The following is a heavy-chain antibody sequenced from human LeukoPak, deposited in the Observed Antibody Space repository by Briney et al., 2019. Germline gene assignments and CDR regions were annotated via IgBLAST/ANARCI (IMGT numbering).Heavy chain of an antibody. CDR2: IYYSGST. V-gene: IGHV4-39*01. CDR1: GGSISSSSYY. D-gene: IGHD2-2*01. J-gene: IGHJ4*02. CDR3: ARSYAIVVVPAATPDY. Sequence: SETLSLTCTVSGGSISSSSYYWGWIRQPPGKGLEWIGSIYYSGSTYHNPSLKSRVTISVDTSKNQFSLKLSSVTAADTAAYYCARSYAIVVVPAATPDYWGQGTLVTVSS.